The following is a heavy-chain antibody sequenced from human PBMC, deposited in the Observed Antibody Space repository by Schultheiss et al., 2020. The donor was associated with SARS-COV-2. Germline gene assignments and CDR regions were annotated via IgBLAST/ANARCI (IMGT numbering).Heavy chain of an antibody. V-gene: IGHV3-49*03. CDR3: TRDRVQLWSYYYYGMDV. Sequence: GGSLRLSCAASGFTFSDYYMSWIRQAPGKGLEWVGFIRSKAYGGTTEYAASVKGRFTISRDDSKSIAYLQMNSLKTEDTAVYYCTRDRVQLWSYYYYGMDVWGQGTTVTVSS. CDR1: GFTFSDYY. CDR2: IRSKAYGGTT. D-gene: IGHD5-18*01. J-gene: IGHJ6*02.